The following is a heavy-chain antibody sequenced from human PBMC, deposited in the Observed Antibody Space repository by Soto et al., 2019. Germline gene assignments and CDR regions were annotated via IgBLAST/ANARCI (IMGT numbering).Heavy chain of an antibody. D-gene: IGHD4-17*01. J-gene: IGHJ5*02. V-gene: IGHV4-39*01. CDR2: IYYSGTA. Sequence: SETLSLTCTVSGGSVSGGSYYWAWIRQPPGKGLEWIGSIYYSGTANYSPSLKSRLAIDVDTSKNQFSLRLSSVTAADTAVYYCATRSGDYVGWFDPWGQGTRVTVSS. CDR1: GGSVSGGSYY. CDR3: ATRSGDYVGWFDP.